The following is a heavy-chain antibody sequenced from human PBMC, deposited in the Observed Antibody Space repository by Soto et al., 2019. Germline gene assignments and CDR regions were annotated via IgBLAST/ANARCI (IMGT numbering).Heavy chain of an antibody. V-gene: IGHV4-34*01. D-gene: IGHD2-21*02. CDR1: GGAFRGYY. CDR3: AREYGGNSGTFDY. Sequence: QVQLQQWGAGLLKPSETLSLTGAVYGGAFRGYYWIWIRQPPGKGLEWIGELNHSGSTNSKPSLTSRVTISVDPSKNQFSPKLRSVTAAATSVYYCAREYGGNSGTFDYWGQGTLVTVSA. J-gene: IGHJ4*02. CDR2: LNHSGST.